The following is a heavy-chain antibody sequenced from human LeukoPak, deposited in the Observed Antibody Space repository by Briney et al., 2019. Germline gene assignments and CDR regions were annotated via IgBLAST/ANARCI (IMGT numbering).Heavy chain of an antibody. CDR2: ISYDGSNK. CDR1: GFTFSNAW. CDR3: ARDYSSSWYSPFDY. D-gene: IGHD6-13*01. J-gene: IGHJ4*02. Sequence: GGSLRLSCAASGFTFSNAWMSWVRQAPGKGLEWVAVISYDGSNKYYADSVKGRFTISRDNSKNTLYLQMNSLRAEDTAVYYCARDYSSSWYSPFDYWGQGTLVTVSS. V-gene: IGHV3-30-3*01.